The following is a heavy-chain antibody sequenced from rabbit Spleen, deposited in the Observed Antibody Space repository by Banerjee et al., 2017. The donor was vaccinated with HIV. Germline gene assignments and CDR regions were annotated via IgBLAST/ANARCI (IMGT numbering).Heavy chain of an antibody. J-gene: IGHJ4*01. V-gene: IGHV1S45*01. CDR3: VRDRANIGGDYGPYYFDL. Sequence: QEQLEESGGGLVQPEGSLTLTCTASGFSFSSSYWIWWVRQAPGKGLEWIEYIDAVFGVTYYASWVNGRFTISSHNAQNTLYLQLNSLTAADTATYFCVRDRANIGGDYGPYYFDLWGPGTLVTVS. CDR2: IDAVFGVT. CDR1: GFSFSSSYW. D-gene: IGHD2-1*01.